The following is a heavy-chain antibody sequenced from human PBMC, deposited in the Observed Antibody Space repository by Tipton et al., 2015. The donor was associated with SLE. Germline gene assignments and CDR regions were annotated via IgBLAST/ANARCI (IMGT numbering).Heavy chain of an antibody. J-gene: IGHJ5*02. CDR1: GFTFSSYS. CDR2: ISSSSSYI. CDR3: AKISSSWGRGSFDP. V-gene: IGHV3-21*04. D-gene: IGHD6-13*01. Sequence: SLRLSCAASGFTFSSYSMNWVRQAPGKGLEWVSSISSSSSYIYYADSVKGRFTISRDNAKNSLYLQMNSLRAEDTAVYYCAKISSSWGRGSFDPWGQGTLVTVSS.